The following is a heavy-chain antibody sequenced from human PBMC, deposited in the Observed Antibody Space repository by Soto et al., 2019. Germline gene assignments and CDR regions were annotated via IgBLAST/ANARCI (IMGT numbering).Heavy chain of an antibody. Sequence: ASVKVSCKASGYTFTGYYIHWVRQAPGQGLEWMGWINPSSGGTNYAQKFQGWVAMTRDTSITTAYMELRSDDTAVYYCARGYLGPSNWFDPWGQGTLVTVSS. CDR2: INPSSGGT. J-gene: IGHJ5*02. V-gene: IGHV1-2*04. D-gene: IGHD1-1*01. CDR1: GYTFTGYY. CDR3: ARGYLGPSNWFDP.